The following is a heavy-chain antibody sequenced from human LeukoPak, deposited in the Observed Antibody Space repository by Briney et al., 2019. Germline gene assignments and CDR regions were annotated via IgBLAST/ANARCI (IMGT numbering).Heavy chain of an antibody. Sequence: GGSLRLSCAASGFTFSGSAIHWVRQASGKGLEWVARIKTEAESYATAYVASVKGRFTISRDDSKNTAYLQMDSLKTEDTAMYYCTRLSGGNSDSYYYGLDVWGQGTTVTVSS. CDR3: TRLSGGNSDSYYYGLDV. D-gene: IGHD4-23*01. CDR2: IKTEAESYAT. J-gene: IGHJ6*02. V-gene: IGHV3-73*01. CDR1: GFTFSGSA.